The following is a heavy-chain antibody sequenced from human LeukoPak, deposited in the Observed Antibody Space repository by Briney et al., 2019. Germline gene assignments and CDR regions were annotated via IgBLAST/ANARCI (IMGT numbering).Heavy chain of an antibody. CDR3: ARYFCTGNSCYSTNWFDR. Sequence: SETLSLTCTVSGDSISSYYWSRIRQPPGKGLEWIGYFSHSGRTNSSPSLKSRVTMSIDTSKNQFSLKLSSVTAADTAMYYCARYFCTGNSCYSTNWFDRWGQGTLVTVSS. J-gene: IGHJ5*02. CDR1: GDSISSYY. V-gene: IGHV4-59*08. D-gene: IGHD3/OR15-3a*01. CDR2: FSHSGRT.